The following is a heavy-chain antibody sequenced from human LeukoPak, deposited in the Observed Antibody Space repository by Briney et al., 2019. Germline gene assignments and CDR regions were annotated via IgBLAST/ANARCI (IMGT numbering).Heavy chain of an antibody. CDR3: AKDHYYDSSGYYYFDY. CDR1: EFHFSTHG. Sequence: PGGSLRLSCAASEFHFSTHGMNWVRQAPGKGLEWVSAISGSGGSTYYADSVKGRFTISRDNSKNTLYLQMNSLRAEDTAVYYCAKDHYYDSSGYYYFDYWGQGTLVTVSS. CDR2: ISGSGGST. J-gene: IGHJ4*02. D-gene: IGHD3-22*01. V-gene: IGHV3-23*01.